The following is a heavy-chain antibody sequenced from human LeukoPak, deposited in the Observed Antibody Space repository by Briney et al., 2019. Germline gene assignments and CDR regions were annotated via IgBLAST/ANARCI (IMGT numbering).Heavy chain of an antibody. CDR3: AELGITMIGGV. CDR2: INSDGSIT. J-gene: IGHJ6*04. CDR1: GFTFSDSW. V-gene: IGHV3-74*01. Sequence: PGGSLRLSCAVSGFTFSDSWMHWVRQAPGKGLVWVSRINSDGSITAYADSVKGRFTISRANAKNTLYLQMNSLRAEDTAVYYCAELGITMIGGVWGKGTTVTISS. D-gene: IGHD3-10*02.